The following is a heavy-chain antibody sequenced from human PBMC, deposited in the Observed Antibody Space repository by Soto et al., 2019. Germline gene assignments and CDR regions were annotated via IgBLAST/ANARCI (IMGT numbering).Heavy chain of an antibody. D-gene: IGHD2-2*01. Sequence: QVPLVQSGHEAKKPGASVTVSSKTSGYTPTNYDIGRLHQAPGQGLEWSGWIRAYNGTRSSAQQRQGRLTMTTDTSTKTAYMGLRSLGSDDTAVYFCSRALCRRGTDSAFDSWGQGTLVTVSS. V-gene: IGHV1-18*01. CDR3: SRALCRRGTDSAFDS. CDR2: IRAYNGTR. J-gene: IGHJ4*02. CDR1: GYTPTNYD.